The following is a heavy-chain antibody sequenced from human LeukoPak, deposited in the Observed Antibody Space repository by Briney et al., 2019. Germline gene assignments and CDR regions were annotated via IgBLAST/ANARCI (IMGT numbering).Heavy chain of an antibody. CDR3: ARSRCSGGSCYAWGAAFDI. Sequence: GGSLRLSCAASGFTFSSYSMNWVRQAPGKGLEWVSYISSSSSSIYYADSVKGRFTISRDNAKNSLYLQMTSLRDEDTAVYYCARSRCSGGSCYAWGAAFDIWAKGQWSPSLQ. CDR1: GFTFSSYS. CDR2: ISSSSSSI. D-gene: IGHD2-15*01. J-gene: IGHJ3*02. V-gene: IGHV3-48*02.